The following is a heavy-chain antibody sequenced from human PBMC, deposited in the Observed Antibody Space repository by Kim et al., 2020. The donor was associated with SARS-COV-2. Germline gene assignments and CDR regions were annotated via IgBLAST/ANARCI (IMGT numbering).Heavy chain of an antibody. Sequence: DKRYSPSLKSRLTITKDTSKNQVVLTMTNMDPVDTATYYCAHRVELHFDYWGQGTLVTVSS. D-gene: IGHD1-7*01. CDR2: DK. V-gene: IGHV2-5*01. J-gene: IGHJ4*02. CDR3: AHRVELHFDY.